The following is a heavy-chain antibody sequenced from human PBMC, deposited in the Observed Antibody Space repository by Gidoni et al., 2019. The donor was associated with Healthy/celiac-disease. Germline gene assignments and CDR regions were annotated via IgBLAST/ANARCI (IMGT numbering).Heavy chain of an antibody. D-gene: IGHD3-22*01. V-gene: IGHV4-34*01. CDR1: GGSFSGYY. CDR2: INHSGST. J-gene: IGHJ4*02. CDR3: ARGRVNSRHFDY. Sequence: QVQLQQWGAGLLKPSMTLSLTCAVYGGSFSGYYRRWSRQPPGKGLEWIGEINHSGSTNYNPSLKSRVTISVDTSKNQFSLKLSSVTAADTAVYYCARGRVNSRHFDYWGQGTLVTVSS.